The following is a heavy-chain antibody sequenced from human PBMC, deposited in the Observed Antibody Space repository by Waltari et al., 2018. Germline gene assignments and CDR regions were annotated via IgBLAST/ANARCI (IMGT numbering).Heavy chain of an antibody. CDR3: ARTPYPRGYFDY. CDR2: INPNRGGT. CDR1: GYTFTGYY. V-gene: IGHV1-2*02. Sequence: QVQLVQSGAEVKKPGASVKVSCKASGYTFTGYYMHWVRQAPGQGLEWMGWINPNRGGTNYAQKFQGRVTMTRDTSISTAYMELSRLRSDDTAVYYCARTPYPRGYFDYWGQGTLVTVSS. J-gene: IGHJ4*02. D-gene: IGHD3-10*01.